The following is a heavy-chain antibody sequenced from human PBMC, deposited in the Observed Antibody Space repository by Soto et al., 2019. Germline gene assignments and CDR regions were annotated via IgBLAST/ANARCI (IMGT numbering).Heavy chain of an antibody. CDR2: IIPIFGTA. CDR3: AYYYDSSGLRYYYYYGMDV. J-gene: IGHJ6*02. Sequence: QVQLVQSGAEVKKPGSSVKVSRKASGGTFSSYAISWVRQAPGQGLEWMGGIIPIFGTANYAQKFQGRVTITADESTSTAYMELSSLRSEDTAVYYCAYYYDSSGLRYYYYYGMDVWGQGTTVTVSS. V-gene: IGHV1-69*12. CDR1: GGTFSSYA. D-gene: IGHD3-22*01.